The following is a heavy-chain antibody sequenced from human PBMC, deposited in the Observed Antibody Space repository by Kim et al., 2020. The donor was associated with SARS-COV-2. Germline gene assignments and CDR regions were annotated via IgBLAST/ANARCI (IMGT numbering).Heavy chain of an antibody. CDR2: FDPEDGET. D-gene: IGHD4-4*01. V-gene: IGHV1-24*01. CDR1: GYTLTELS. Sequence: ASVKVSCKVSGYTLTELSMHWVRQAPGKGLEWMGGFDPEDGETIYAQKFQGRVTMTEDTSTDTAYMELSSLRSEDTAVYYCATAGAHDYRDGYHNVYGWFDPWGQGTLVTVSS. CDR3: ATAGAHDYRDGYHNVYGWFDP. J-gene: IGHJ5*02.